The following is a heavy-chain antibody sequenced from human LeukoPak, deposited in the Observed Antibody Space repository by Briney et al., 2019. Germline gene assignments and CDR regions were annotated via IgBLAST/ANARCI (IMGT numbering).Heavy chain of an antibody. CDR1: GFTFSSYA. Sequence: GGSLRLSCAASGFTFSSYAMSWVRQAPGKGLEWVSAISGSGGSTYYADSVKGRFTISRDNSKNTLYLQMNSLRAEDTAVYYCARGRKELWFKGYCSGGSCRRPFFDYWGQGTLVTVSS. CDR2: ISGSGGST. J-gene: IGHJ4*02. D-gene: IGHD2-15*01. CDR3: ARGRKELWFKGYCSGGSCRRPFFDY. V-gene: IGHV3-23*01.